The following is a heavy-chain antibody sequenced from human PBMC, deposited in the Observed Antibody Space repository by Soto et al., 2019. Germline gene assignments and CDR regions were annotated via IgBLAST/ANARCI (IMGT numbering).Heavy chain of an antibody. J-gene: IGHJ4*02. CDR2: ISSTGGGT. D-gene: IGHD1-7*01. V-gene: IGHV3-23*01. Sequence: EVQLLESGGGVVQPGGSLRLSCAASGFTFRNYAMSWVRQAPGKGLEWVSGISSTGGGTYYADSVKGRFTISRDNSKNTLSLQMNSLRAEDTALYYCAKNQERELPRVIDFWGQGTLVTVSS. CDR1: GFTFRNYA. CDR3: AKNQERELPRVIDF.